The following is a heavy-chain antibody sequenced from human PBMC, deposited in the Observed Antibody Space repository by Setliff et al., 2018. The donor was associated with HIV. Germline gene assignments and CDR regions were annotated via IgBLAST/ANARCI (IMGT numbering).Heavy chain of an antibody. CDR3: ARTVKTTLGDLLSPYYYYMDL. V-gene: IGHV1-18*04. J-gene: IGHJ6*03. D-gene: IGHD3-16*01. Sequence: ASVKVSCKASGYTFTGYYMHWVRQAPGQGLEWMGWMSTYSGNTDYAQNVQGRFTMTSDTSTTTAYMELKNLRSNDSAVYYCARTVKTTLGDLLSPYYYYMDLWGKGTTVTVSS. CDR1: GYTFTGYY. CDR2: MSTYSGNT.